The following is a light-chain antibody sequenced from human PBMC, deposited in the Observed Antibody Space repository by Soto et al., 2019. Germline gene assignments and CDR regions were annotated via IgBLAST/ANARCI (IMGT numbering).Light chain of an antibody. J-gene: IGLJ2*01. CDR2: SNN. CDR3: AAWDDSLNGVL. CDR1: SSNIGSNT. Sequence: QPVLTQPPSASGTPGQRVTISCSGSSSNIGSNTVNWYQQLPGTAPKLLIYSNNQRPSGVPDRFSGSKSGTSASLAISGLHSEDEADYYCAAWDDSLNGVLFGGGTKLTVL. V-gene: IGLV1-44*01.